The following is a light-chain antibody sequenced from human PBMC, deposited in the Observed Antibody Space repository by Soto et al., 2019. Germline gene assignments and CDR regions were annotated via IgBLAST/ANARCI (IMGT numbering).Light chain of an antibody. CDR3: QQYDNLPLT. Sequence: DIQMTQSPSSLSASVGDRVTITCQASQDITNYLNRYQQKAGIAPKVLISDASNLETGVPPRFSGSGSGTEFTLTISGLQPEDFATYYCQQYDNLPLTFGPGTQVEIK. CDR2: DAS. V-gene: IGKV1-33*01. CDR1: QDITNY. J-gene: IGKJ3*01.